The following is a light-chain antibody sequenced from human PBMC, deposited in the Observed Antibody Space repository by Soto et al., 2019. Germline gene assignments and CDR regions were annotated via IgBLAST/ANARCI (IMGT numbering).Light chain of an antibody. V-gene: IGKV1-39*01. CDR2: AAS. CDR3: QQYYSYPYT. Sequence: DIQMTQSPSSLSASVGDRVIITCRASQSISTYLNWYQQKPGKAPKLLIYAASSLQSGVPSRFSGSGSGTDFTLTISCLQSEDFATYYCQQYYSYPYTFGQGTKVDIK. J-gene: IGKJ2*01. CDR1: QSISTY.